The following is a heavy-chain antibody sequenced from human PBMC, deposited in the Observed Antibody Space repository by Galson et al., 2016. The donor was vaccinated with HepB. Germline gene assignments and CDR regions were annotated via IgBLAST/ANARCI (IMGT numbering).Heavy chain of an antibody. CDR2: IWYDGNSX. D-gene: IGHD5-12*01. J-gene: IGHJ5*01. CDR3: ARSYRGXRPCXT. V-gene: IGHV3-33*01. Sequence: RLXXXASXXXFSGYXXXWAXXAPGXXLEXXXVIWYDGNSXYYADSVKGRFTISRDYSKNTLYLQMNSLRVEGTAVYYGARSYRGXRPCXTWGXXPLV. CDR1: XXXFSGYX.